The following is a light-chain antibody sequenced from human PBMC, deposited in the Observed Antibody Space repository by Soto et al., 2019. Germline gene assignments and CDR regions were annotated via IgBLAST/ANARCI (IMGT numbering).Light chain of an antibody. Sequence: NFMLTQPHSVSESPGKTVTISCTRSSGNIASKYVQWYQQRPGSSPTTVIYEDNQRPSGVPDRFSGSIDFSSNSASLTISGLKTEDEADYYCQSFDSKNVVFGGGTKLTVL. CDR2: EDN. J-gene: IGLJ2*01. CDR1: SGNIASKY. CDR3: QSFDSKNVV. V-gene: IGLV6-57*01.